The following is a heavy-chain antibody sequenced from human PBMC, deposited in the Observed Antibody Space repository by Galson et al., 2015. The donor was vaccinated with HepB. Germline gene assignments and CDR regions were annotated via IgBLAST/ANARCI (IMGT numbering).Heavy chain of an antibody. CDR3: ARGYSSGWYRSDF. V-gene: IGHV1-18*01. D-gene: IGHD6-19*01. CDR1: GYTFTSYG. Sequence: SVKVSCKASGYTFTSYGISWVRQAPGQGLEWMGWISAYNGNTNYAQNLQGRVTLTTDTSTSTAYMELRSLRSDDTAVYYCARGYSSGWYRSDFWGQGTLVTVSS. CDR2: ISAYNGNT. J-gene: IGHJ4*02.